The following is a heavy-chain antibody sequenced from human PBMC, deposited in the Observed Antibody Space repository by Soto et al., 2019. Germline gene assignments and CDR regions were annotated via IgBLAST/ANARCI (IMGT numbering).Heavy chain of an antibody. V-gene: IGHV3-43*01. Sequence: EVQLVESGGVVVQPGGSLRLSCVASGFTFDDCAMHWVLRVPCTGLVCVSLISGDGISLYYADAVKGLFTIFRDNSTNSLYQQMNNLRTDGTALYYCEKAIGGATRVSLDYCGHGTLLTGSS. CDR2: ISGDGISL. J-gene: IGHJ4*01. CDR3: EKAIGGATRVSLDY. D-gene: IGHD3-3*01. CDR1: GFTFDDCA.